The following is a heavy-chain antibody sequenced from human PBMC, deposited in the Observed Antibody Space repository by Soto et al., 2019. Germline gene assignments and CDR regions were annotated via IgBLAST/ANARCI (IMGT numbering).Heavy chain of an antibody. CDR1: GVTFSSYA. J-gene: IGHJ4*02. Sequence: GGSLRLSCAASGVTFSSYAMHWVRQAPGKGLEWVAVISYDGSNKYYADSVKGRFTISRDNSKNTLYLQMNSLRAEDTAVYYCARDISIGFDYWGQGTLVTVSS. CDR3: ARDISIGFDY. V-gene: IGHV3-30-3*01. CDR2: ISYDGSNK.